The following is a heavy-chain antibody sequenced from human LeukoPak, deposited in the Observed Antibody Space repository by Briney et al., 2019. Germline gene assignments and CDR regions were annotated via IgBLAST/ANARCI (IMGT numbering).Heavy chain of an antibody. Sequence: SGTLSLTCAVYGGSFSGYYWSWIRQPPGKGLEWIGEINHSGSTNYNPSLKSRVTISVDTSKNQFSLKLSSVTAADTAVYYCARDHGELGFDYWGQGTLVTVSS. CDR3: ARDHGELGFDY. V-gene: IGHV4-34*01. CDR2: INHSGST. J-gene: IGHJ4*02. D-gene: IGHD1-26*01. CDR1: GGSFSGYY.